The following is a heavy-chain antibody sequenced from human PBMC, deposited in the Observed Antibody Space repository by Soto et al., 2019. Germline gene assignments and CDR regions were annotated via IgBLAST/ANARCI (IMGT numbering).Heavy chain of an antibody. CDR2: IYSGGST. J-gene: IGHJ6*02. CDR3: ARDTGSYSYYYYGMDV. CDR1: GFTFSSYS. D-gene: IGHD1-26*01. V-gene: IGHV3-53*01. Sequence: GGSLRLSCAASGFTFSSYSMNWVRQAPGKGLEWVSVIYSGGSTYYADSVKGRFTISRDNSKNTLYLQMNSLRAEDTAVYYCARDTGSYSYYYYGMDVWGQGTTVTVSS.